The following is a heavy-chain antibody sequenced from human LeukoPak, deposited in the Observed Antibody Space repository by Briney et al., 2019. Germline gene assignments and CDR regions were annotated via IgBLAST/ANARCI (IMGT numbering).Heavy chain of an antibody. D-gene: IGHD3-22*01. CDR3: ARHFFDSGAYYPSYFDY. V-gene: IGHV4-39*01. Sequence: SETLSLTCTVSGGSISSSTYYWGWIRQPPGKGLEWIGSIFYSGSTYYNPSLKSRVAISVDTSKSQFSLKLSSVTAADTAVYYCARHFFDSGAYYPSYFDYWGQGTLVTVSS. J-gene: IGHJ4*02. CDR2: IFYSGST. CDR1: GGSISSSTYY.